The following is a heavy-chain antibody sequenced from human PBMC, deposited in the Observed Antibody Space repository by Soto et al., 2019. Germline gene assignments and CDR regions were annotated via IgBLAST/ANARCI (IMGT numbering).Heavy chain of an antibody. V-gene: IGHV1-69*13. CDR1: GGTFSNYA. CDR3: ARGYYYIPGNYYQSLIYYYVMDV. D-gene: IGHD3-10*01. Sequence: AASVKVSCKASGGTFSNYAVSWVRQAPGQGLEWMGGIIPLFGSTNYAQKFHGRVTITADESTSTAYMELSSLRSEDTAVYYCARGYYYIPGNYYQSLIYYYVMDVWGQGSTVTVSS. CDR2: IIPLFGST. J-gene: IGHJ6*02.